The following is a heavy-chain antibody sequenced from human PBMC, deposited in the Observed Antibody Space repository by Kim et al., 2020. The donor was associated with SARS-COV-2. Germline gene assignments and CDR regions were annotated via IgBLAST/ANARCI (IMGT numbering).Heavy chain of an antibody. CDR1: GGSISSSSYY. CDR2: IYYSGST. D-gene: IGHD3-9*01. J-gene: IGHJ4*02. Sequence: SETLSLTCTVSGGSISSSSYYWGWIRQPPGKGLEWIGSIYYSGSTYYYPSLKSRVTISVDTSKNQFSLKLSSVTAADTAVYYCAGLVNYYDILTGYFGTYYFCYWGQRSLVAVAS. CDR3: AGLVNYYDILTGYFGTYYFCY. V-gene: IGHV4-39*01.